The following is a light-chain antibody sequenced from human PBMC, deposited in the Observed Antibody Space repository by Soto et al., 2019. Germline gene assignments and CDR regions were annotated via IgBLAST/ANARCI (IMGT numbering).Light chain of an antibody. Sequence: QSALTQPPSASGSPAQSVTISCTGTSNDVGGYNFVSWYQQHPGKAPRLMIYEVTKRPSGIPDRFSGSKSGNTASLTVSGLQAEDEADYYCSSYAGGNKFHVVFGGGTKLTVL. CDR1: SNDVGGYNF. J-gene: IGLJ2*01. V-gene: IGLV2-8*01. CDR3: SSYAGGNKFHVV. CDR2: EVT.